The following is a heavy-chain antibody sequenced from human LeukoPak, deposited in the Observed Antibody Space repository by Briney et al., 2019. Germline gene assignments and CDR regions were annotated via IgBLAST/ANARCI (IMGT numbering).Heavy chain of an antibody. CDR1: GGSISSSSYY. CDR2: IYYSGST. J-gene: IGHJ4*02. V-gene: IGHV4-39*07. CDR3: AKDFKLSQYYYDSSGPSFDY. D-gene: IGHD3-22*01. Sequence: SETLSLTCTVSGGSISSSSYYWGWIRQPPGKGPEWIGSIYYSGSTYYNPSLKSRVIISVDMSKNQFSLKLSSVTAADTAVYYCAKDFKLSQYYYDSSGPSFDYWGQGTLVTVSS.